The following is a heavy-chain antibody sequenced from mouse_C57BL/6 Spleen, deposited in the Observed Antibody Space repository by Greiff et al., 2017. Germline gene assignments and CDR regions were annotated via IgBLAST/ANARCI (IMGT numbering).Heavy chain of an antibody. CDR2: IDPSDSYT. Sequence: QVQLKQPGAELVMPGASVKLSCKASGYTFTSYWMHWVKQRPGQGLEWIGEIDPSDSYTNYNQKFKGKSTLTVDKSSSTAYMQLSSLTSEDSAVYYCARAYSNYGDYWGQGTTLTVSS. CDR1: GYTFTSYW. V-gene: IGHV1-69*01. J-gene: IGHJ2*01. CDR3: ARAYSNYGDY. D-gene: IGHD2-5*01.